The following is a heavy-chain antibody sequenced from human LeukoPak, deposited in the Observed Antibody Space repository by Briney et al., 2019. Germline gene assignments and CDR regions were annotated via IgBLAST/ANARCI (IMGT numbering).Heavy chain of an antibody. CDR1: GYTFTSYY. CDR2: INPCGGST. V-gene: IGHV1-46*01. Sequence: ASVKVSCKASGYTFTSYYMHWVRQAPGQGLEWMGIINPCGGSTNYAQKFQGRVTMTRDISTSTVYMELSSLRFEDTAVYYCANQEWLRFKLNAFDIWGEGTMLTVSS. CDR3: ANQEWLRFKLNAFDI. J-gene: IGHJ3*02. D-gene: IGHD5-12*01.